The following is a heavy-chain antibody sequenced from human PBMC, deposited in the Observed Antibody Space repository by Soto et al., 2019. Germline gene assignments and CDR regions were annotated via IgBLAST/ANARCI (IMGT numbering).Heavy chain of an antibody. V-gene: IGHV3-23*01. J-gene: IGHJ4*02. Sequence: PGGSLRLSCAASGFTFSSYAVSWVRQAPGKGLEWVSAISGSGGSTYYADSVKGRFTISRDNSKNTLYLQMNSLRAEDTAVYYCAKDGKEVQYYFDYWGQGTLVTVSS. CDR2: ISGSGGST. CDR3: AKDGKEVQYYFDY. D-gene: IGHD1-1*01. CDR1: GFTFSSYA.